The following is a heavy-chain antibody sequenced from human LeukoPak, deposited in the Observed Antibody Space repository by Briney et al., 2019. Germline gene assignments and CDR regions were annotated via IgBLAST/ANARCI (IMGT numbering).Heavy chain of an antibody. Sequence: PGGSLRLSCSASGFTFSSNGMHWVRQAPGKGLERVAFIQYDGSNKYYADSVKGRFTISRDNSKNTLSLQMNSLRREDTAVYYCAKDFTTWPRTPRYFDYWGQGNLVTVSS. CDR3: AKDFTTWPRTPRYFDY. CDR2: IQYDGSNK. V-gene: IGHV3-30*02. D-gene: IGHD2-2*01. J-gene: IGHJ4*02. CDR1: GFTFSSNG.